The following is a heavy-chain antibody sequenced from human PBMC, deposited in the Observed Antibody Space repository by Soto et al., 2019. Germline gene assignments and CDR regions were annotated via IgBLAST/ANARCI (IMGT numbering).Heavy chain of an antibody. D-gene: IGHD3-3*01. CDR1: GYSFTSYW. V-gene: IGHV5-51*01. CDR3: ARHFNYYDFWSGYYLGRYFDY. Sequence: GESLKISCKGSGYSFTSYWIGWVRQMPGKGLEWMGIIYPGDSDTRYSPSFQGQVTISADKSISTAYLQWSSLKASDTAMYYCARHFNYYDFWSGYYLGRYFDYWGQGTLVTVSS. CDR2: IYPGDSDT. J-gene: IGHJ4*02.